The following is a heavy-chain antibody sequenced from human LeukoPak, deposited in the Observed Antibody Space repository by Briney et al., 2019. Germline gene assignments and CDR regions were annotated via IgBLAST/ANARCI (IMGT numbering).Heavy chain of an antibody. J-gene: IGHJ3*01. CDR2: MNPNSGNT. CDR3: AKEMATIRAFDF. Sequence: GASVKVSCKASGYTFTSYDINWVRPATGQGREWMGWMNPNSGNTGYAQKFQGRVTMTRNTSISTAYMELSSLRAEDTAVYYCAKEMATIRAFDFWGQGTMVTVSS. D-gene: IGHD5-24*01. V-gene: IGHV1-8*01. CDR1: GYTFTSYD.